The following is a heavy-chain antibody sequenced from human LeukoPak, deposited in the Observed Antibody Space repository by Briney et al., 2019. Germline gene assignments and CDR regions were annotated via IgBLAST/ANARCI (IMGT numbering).Heavy chain of an antibody. CDR2: IIPILGIA. V-gene: IGHV1-69*04. D-gene: IGHD4-17*01. CDR3: ARGVSHDYGDLYAFDI. Sequence: GASVKVSCKASGGTFSSYAISWVRQAPGQGLEWMGRIIPILGIANYAQKFQGRVTITADKSTSTAYMELSSLRSEDTAVYYCARGVSHDYGDLYAFDIWGQGTMVTVSS. J-gene: IGHJ3*02. CDR1: GGTFSSYA.